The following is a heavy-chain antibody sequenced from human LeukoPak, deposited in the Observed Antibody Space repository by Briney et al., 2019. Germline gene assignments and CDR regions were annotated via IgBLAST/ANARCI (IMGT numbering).Heavy chain of an antibody. D-gene: IGHD4-17*01. CDR3: ARVLGYGDCGPPYYYYGMDV. CDR1: GGSFSGYY. V-gene: IGHV4-34*01. J-gene: IGHJ6*02. CDR2: INHSGST. Sequence: PSETLSLTCAVYGGSFSGYYWSWIRQPPGKGLEWIGEINHSGSTNYNPSLKSRVTISVDTSKNQFSLKLSSVTAADTAVYYCARVLGYGDCGPPYYYYGMDVWGQGTTVTVSS.